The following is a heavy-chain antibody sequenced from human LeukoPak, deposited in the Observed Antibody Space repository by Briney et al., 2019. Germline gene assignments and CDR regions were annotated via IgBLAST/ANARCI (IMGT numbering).Heavy chain of an antibody. D-gene: IGHD3-22*01. CDR3: ARGRDVRNIRAYSSGYRY. J-gene: IGHJ4*02. CDR2: INPNSGGT. V-gene: IGHV1-2*02. Sequence: ASVKVSCKASGYTFTGYYMHWVRQAPGQGLEWMGWINPNSGGTNYAQKFQGRVTMTRDTSISTAYMELSRLRSDDTAVYYCARGRDVRNIRAYSSGYRYWGQGTLVTVSS. CDR1: GYTFTGYY.